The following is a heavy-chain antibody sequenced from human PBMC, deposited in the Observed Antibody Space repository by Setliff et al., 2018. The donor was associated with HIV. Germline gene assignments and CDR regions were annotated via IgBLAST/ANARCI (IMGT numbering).Heavy chain of an antibody. CDR2: ISTSGGTT. CDR1: RFSFTSYA. V-gene: IGHV3-23*01. Sequence: PGGSLRLSCAASRFSFTSYAMNWVRQAPGKGLEWVSFISTSGGTTYYADSVKGRFTISRDNSKNTLYLQMTSLRADDTAVYFCAKSGFGVVALGINNWFDPWGQGTLVTVSS. J-gene: IGHJ5*02. D-gene: IGHD3-10*01. CDR3: AKSGFGVVALGINNWFDP.